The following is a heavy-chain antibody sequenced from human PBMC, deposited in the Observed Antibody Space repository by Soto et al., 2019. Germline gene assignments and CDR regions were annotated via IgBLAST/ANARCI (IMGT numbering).Heavy chain of an antibody. J-gene: IGHJ4*02. CDR2: ISGSGGST. Sequence: PGGSLRLSCAPSGFTFSSYAMSWVRQAPGKGLEWVSAISGSGGSTYYAGSVKGRFTISRDNSKNTLYLQMNSLRAEDTAVYYCAKAPYSGSYHGFFDYWGQGTLVTVSS. V-gene: IGHV3-23*01. D-gene: IGHD1-26*01. CDR1: GFTFSSYA. CDR3: AKAPYSGSYHGFFDY.